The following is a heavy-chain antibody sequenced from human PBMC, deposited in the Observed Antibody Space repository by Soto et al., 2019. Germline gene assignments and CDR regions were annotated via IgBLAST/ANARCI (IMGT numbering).Heavy chain of an antibody. Sequence: ASVKVSCKASGGTFSSYAISWVRQAPGQGLEWMGGIIPIFGTANYAQKFQGRVTITADESTSTAYMELSSLGSEDTAVYYCARRSHCSSTSCYSVDPLYYYYGMDVWGQGTTVTVSS. J-gene: IGHJ6*02. V-gene: IGHV1-69*13. D-gene: IGHD2-2*01. CDR3: ARRSHCSSTSCYSVDPLYYYYGMDV. CDR1: GGTFSSYA. CDR2: IIPIFGTA.